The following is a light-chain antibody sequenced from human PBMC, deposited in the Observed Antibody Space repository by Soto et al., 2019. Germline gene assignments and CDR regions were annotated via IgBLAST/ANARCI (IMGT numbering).Light chain of an antibody. Sequence: QSALTQPASVSGSPGQSITISCTGTSNDVGAYNYVSWYQQHPGKAPKLMIYEVSNRPSGVSNRFSGSKSGNTASLTISGLQAEDEADYYCSSYTSSSTWVFGGGTKVTVL. V-gene: IGLV2-14*01. CDR1: SNDVGAYNY. J-gene: IGLJ3*02. CDR2: EVS. CDR3: SSYTSSSTWV.